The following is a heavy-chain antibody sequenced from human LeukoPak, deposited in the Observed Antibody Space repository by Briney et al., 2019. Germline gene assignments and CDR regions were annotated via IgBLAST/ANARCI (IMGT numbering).Heavy chain of an antibody. CDR3: ARNKDTAMVNWFDP. CDR1: GYTFTGYY. V-gene: IGHV1-2*02. Sequence: ASVKVSCKASGYTFTGYYMHWVRQAPGQGLEWMGWINPDSGDTNYAQTFQGRVTVTRGTSIRTVYLELSRLRSDDTAVYYCARNKDTAMVNWFDPWGQGTLVTVSS. D-gene: IGHD5-18*01. CDR2: INPDSGDT. J-gene: IGHJ5*02.